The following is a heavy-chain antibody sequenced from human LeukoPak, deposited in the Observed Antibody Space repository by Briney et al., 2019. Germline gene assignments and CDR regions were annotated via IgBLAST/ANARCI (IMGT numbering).Heavy chain of an antibody. D-gene: IGHD2-2*01. J-gene: IGHJ4*02. V-gene: IGHV1-69*01. Sequence: SVKVSCKASGGTFSSYAISWVRQAPGQGLEWMGGIIPIFGTATYAQKFQGRVTITADESTSTAYMELSSLRSEDTAVYYCARRSYAKRGYCSSTSCYFHFDYWGQGTLVTVSS. CDR3: ARRSYAKRGYCSSTSCYFHFDY. CDR1: GGTFSSYA. CDR2: IIPIFGTA.